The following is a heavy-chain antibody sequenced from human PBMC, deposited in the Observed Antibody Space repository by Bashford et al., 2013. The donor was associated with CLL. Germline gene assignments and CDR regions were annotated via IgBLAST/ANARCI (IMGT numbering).Heavy chain of an antibody. V-gene: IGHV1-8*01. D-gene: IGHD1-26*01. CDR1: GYTFTSYD. CDR3: ARGLYSGEATGFDP. J-gene: IGHJ5*02. Sequence: ASVKVSCRASGYTFTSYDINWVRQATGQGLEWMGWMNPNSGHTGYAQKFQGRVTMTRDTSISTAHMELSSLRSEDTAVYYCARGLYSGEATGFDPWGQGTLVTVSS. CDR2: MNPNSGHT.